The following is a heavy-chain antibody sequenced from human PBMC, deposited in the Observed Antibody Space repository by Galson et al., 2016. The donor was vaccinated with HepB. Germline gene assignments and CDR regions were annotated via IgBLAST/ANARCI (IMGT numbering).Heavy chain of an antibody. D-gene: IGHD3-3*01. J-gene: IGHJ4*02. CDR1: GFNFDDYA. CDR3: AKDSVRDFWSASEFDY. V-gene: IGHV3-9*01. Sequence: SLRLSCAASGFNFDDYAIHWVRQVPGKGLEWVSGISWNSGSIAYRASVKGRFHISRDNAKNSLYLQMNDLKPEDTALYYCAKDSVRDFWSASEFDYWGQGTLVTVSS. CDR2: ISWNSGSI.